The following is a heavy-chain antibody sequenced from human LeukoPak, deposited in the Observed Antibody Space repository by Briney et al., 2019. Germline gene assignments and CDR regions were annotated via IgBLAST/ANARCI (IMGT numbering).Heavy chain of an antibody. CDR2: IYHSGST. CDR1: GGSISSGGYY. CDR3: ARVAFKDVVAATEDAFDI. V-gene: IGHV4-30-2*05. Sequence: NSSETLSLTCTVSGGSISSGGYYWSWIRQPPGKGLEWIGYIYHSGSTYYNPSLKSRVTISVDTSKNQFSLKLSSVTAADTAVYYCARVAFKDVVAATEDAFDIWGQGTMVTVSS. D-gene: IGHD2-15*01. J-gene: IGHJ3*02.